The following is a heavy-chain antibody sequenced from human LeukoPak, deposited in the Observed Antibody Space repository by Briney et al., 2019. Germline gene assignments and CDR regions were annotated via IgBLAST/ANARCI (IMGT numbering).Heavy chain of an antibody. D-gene: IGHD2-15*01. CDR3: ARGGSGLDAFDV. CDR1: GYSFTSHW. Sequence: PGEPLKISCKGSGYSFTSHWIGWVRQMPGKGLEWMGIIYTGDSDTRYSPAFQGQVTISADKSINTAYLQWNSLKASDTAMYYCARGGSGLDAFDVWGQGTVVTVSS. CDR2: IYTGDSDT. J-gene: IGHJ3*01. V-gene: IGHV5-51*01.